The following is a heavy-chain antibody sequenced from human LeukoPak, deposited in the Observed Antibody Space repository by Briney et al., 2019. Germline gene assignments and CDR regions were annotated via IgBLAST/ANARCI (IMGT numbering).Heavy chain of an antibody. J-gene: IGHJ4*02. V-gene: IGHV3-7*01. CDR3: ARSRTSGDEALAGNY. D-gene: IGHD6-19*01. CDR1: GFTFSNYW. CDR2: IKQDGSDK. Sequence: GGSLRLPCAASGFTFSNYWMIWFRQAPGQGLEWVANIKQDGSDKSYVDSVKGRFTISRDNARNSLYLQMNSLRAEDTAVYYCARSRTSGDEALAGNYWGQGTLVTVSS.